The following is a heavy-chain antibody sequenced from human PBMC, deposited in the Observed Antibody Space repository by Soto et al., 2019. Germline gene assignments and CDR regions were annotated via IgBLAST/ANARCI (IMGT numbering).Heavy chain of an antibody. V-gene: IGHV4-59*01. CDR3: ATRTALPNYYNRGLDV. CDR1: GASLNDYY. Sequence: SETLSLTCTVSGASLNDYYWNWIRQPPGGGLEWLGFISYSGTTNYNPSLRSRVAISIDPSKNQVSLKLTSVTAADTAVYYCATRTALPNYYNRGLDVWGQGATVTVSS. J-gene: IGHJ6*02. CDR2: ISYSGTT. D-gene: IGHD2-21*02.